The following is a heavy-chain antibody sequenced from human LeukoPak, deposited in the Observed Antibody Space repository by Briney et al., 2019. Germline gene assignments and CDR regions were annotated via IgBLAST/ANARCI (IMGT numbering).Heavy chain of an antibody. CDR3: ATLVSSGWFGGSNYFDY. V-gene: IGHV4-59*08. Sequence: SETLSLTCAVYGGSFSGYYWSWIRQPPGKGLERIGYIYYSGSTNYNPSLKSRVTISVDTSKNQFSLKLSSVTAADTAVYYCATLVSSGWFGGSNYFDYWGQGTLVTVSS. CDR1: GGSFSGYY. D-gene: IGHD6-19*01. CDR2: IYYSGST. J-gene: IGHJ4*02.